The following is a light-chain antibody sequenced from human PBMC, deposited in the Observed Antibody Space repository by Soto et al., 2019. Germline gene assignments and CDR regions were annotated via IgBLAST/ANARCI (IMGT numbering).Light chain of an antibody. CDR2: EVT. CDR3: CSYGGSSALPYV. Sequence: HPPSLSGFLEQSVTICCTGTRRDLWTHHLVSWYQQHPGKAPKLTIYEVTERPSGVSNRFSGSKCGNTASLTSSGLLPEEEADYYCCSYGGSSALPYVFGTGTKVTVL. V-gene: IGLV2-23*02. J-gene: IGLJ1*01. CDR1: RRDLWTHHL.